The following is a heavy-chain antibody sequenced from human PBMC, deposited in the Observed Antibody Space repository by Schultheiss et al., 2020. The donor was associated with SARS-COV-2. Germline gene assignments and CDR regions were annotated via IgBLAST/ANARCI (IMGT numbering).Heavy chain of an antibody. CDR2: MNPNSGGT. D-gene: IGHD3-16*02. Sequence: ASLKVSCKASGYTFTSYDINWVRQATGQGLEWMGWMNPNSGGTNYAQKLQGRVTMTTDTSTSTAYMELRSLRSDDTAVYYCATADVVPYYFEYWGQGTLVTVSS. J-gene: IGHJ4*02. CDR1: GYTFTSYD. V-gene: IGHV1-18*01. CDR3: ATADVVPYYFEY.